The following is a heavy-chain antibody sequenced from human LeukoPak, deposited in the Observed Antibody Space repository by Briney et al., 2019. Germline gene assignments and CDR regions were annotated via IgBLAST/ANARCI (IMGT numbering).Heavy chain of an antibody. D-gene: IGHD6-19*01. CDR2: GNSNGSST. Sequence: PGGSLSLACAASGFTFSSYWMHCVRQAPRKGLVWGSRGNSNGSSTSYADSVKGRFTISRDNPENTRYLNITTLRAQATAIYYCAKDPSSDWSGGYFHHWGQGTLVTVSS. V-gene: IGHV3-74*01. J-gene: IGHJ1*01. CDR3: AKDPSSDWSGGYFHH. CDR1: GFTFSSYW.